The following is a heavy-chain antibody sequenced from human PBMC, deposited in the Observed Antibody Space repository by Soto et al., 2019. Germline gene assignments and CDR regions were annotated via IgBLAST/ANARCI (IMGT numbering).Heavy chain of an antibody. V-gene: IGHV3-30-3*01. CDR2: ISYEGINK. CDR3: ARVPDLRYCGTSCYPDS. D-gene: IGHD2-21*01. Sequence: GGSLRLSCAASGFTFSSDAMHWVRQAPGKGPEWVAVISYEGINKYYADSVWGRFTISRDNAKNTLYLQMNSLRGDDTAVYYCARVPDLRYCGTSCYPDSWGQGTLVTVSS. J-gene: IGHJ4*02. CDR1: GFTFSSDA.